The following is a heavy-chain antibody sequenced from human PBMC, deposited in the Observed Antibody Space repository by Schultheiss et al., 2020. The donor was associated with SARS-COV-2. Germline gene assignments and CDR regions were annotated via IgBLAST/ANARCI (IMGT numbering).Heavy chain of an antibody. J-gene: IGHJ4*02. Sequence: GGSLRLSCAASGFTFSSYAMSWVRQAPGKGLEWVSAISNNGGSTYYADSVKGRFTISRDNSKNTLYLQMNSLRAEDTAVYYCARVGFRGSGSYYPSDYWGQGTLVTVSS. CDR2: ISNNGGST. D-gene: IGHD3-10*01. CDR1: GFTFSSYA. V-gene: IGHV3-23*01. CDR3: ARVGFRGSGSYYPSDY.